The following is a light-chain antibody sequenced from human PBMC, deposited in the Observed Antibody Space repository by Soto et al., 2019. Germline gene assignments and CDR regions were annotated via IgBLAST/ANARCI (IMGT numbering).Light chain of an antibody. V-gene: IGKV3-11*01. CDR3: QQRSHWPIT. J-gene: IGKJ3*01. CDR1: QSVSSY. Sequence: EVVFTQSPANLSLSPGERASLSCRASQSVSSYLAWYQHKPGLAPRLLIYDASNRATGIPARFSGSGSGTDFTLTISSLEPEDFAVYYCQQRSHWPITFGPGTKVAI. CDR2: DAS.